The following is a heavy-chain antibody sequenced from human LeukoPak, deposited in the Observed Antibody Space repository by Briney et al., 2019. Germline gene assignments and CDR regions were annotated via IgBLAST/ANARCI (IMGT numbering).Heavy chain of an antibody. CDR1: GYTFTSYY. CDR2: INPSGGST. J-gene: IGHJ3*02. Sequence: ASVKVSCKASGYTFTSYYMHWVRQAPGQGLEWMGIINPSGGSTSCAQKFQGRVTMTRDMSTSTVYMELSSLRSEDTAVYYCATALVWFGELLSGGDAFDIWGQGTMVTVSS. D-gene: IGHD3-10*01. CDR3: ATALVWFGELLSGGDAFDI. V-gene: IGHV1-46*01.